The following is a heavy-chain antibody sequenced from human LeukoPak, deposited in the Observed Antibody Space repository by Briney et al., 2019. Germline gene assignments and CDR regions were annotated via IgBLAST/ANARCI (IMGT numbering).Heavy chain of an antibody. J-gene: IGHJ4*02. Sequence: PGGSLRLSCAASGFTVSSNYMSWVRQAPGKGLEWVSVIYSGGSTYYADSVKGRFTISRDNSKNTLYLQMNSLRAEDTAVYYCARDRPSYYDSSGPYYFDYWGQGTLVTVSS. D-gene: IGHD3-22*01. CDR2: IYSGGST. CDR3: ARDRPSYYDSSGPYYFDY. CDR1: GFTVSSNY. V-gene: IGHV3-66*01.